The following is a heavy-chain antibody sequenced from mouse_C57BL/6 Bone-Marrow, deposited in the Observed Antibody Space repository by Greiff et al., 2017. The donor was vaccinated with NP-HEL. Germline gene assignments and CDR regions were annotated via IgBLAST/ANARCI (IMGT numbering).Heavy chain of an antibody. CDR2: IYPRDGST. CDR1: GYTFTDHT. CDR3: ARGSLYETGAMDY. J-gene: IGHJ4*01. D-gene: IGHD2-3*01. Sequence: VQLQQSDAELVKPGASVKISCKVSGYTFTDHTIHWMKQRPEQGLEWIGYIYPRDGSTKYNEKFKGKATLTADKSSSTAYMQINSLTSEDSAVYFCARGSLYETGAMDYWGQGTSVTVSS. V-gene: IGHV1-78*01.